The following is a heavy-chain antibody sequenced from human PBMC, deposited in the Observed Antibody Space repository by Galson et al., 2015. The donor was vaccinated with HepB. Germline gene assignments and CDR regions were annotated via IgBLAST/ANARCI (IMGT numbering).Heavy chain of an antibody. CDR2: ISYDGSNK. J-gene: IGHJ6*03. V-gene: IGHV3-30-3*01. Sequence: SLRLSCAASGFTFSSYAMHWVRQAPGKGLEWVAVISYDGSNKYYADSVKGRFTISRDNSKNTLYLQMNSLRAEDTAVYYCARDAGYCTNGVCYEIRPHMDVWGKGTTVTVSS. D-gene: IGHD2-8*01. CDR3: ARDAGYCTNGVCYEIRPHMDV. CDR1: GFTFSSYA.